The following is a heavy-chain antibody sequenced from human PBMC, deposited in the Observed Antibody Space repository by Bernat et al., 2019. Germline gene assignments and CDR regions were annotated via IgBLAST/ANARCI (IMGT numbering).Heavy chain of an antibody. Sequence: EMQLVQSGGGLVQPGGSLRLACAGSEFTFSGHFIDWVRQAPGKGLEWIGRTRDTPQYAASVQGRFSMSRDDPKNLLYLQMNSLKSEDTAVYYCLGWYYGMNVWGQGTTVTVS. V-gene: IGHV3-72*01. CDR2: TRDTP. CDR1: EFTFSGHF. J-gene: IGHJ6*02. CDR3: LGWYYGMNV. D-gene: IGHD6-19*01.